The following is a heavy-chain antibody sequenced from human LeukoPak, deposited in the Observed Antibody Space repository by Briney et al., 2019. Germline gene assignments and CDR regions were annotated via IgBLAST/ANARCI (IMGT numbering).Heavy chain of an antibody. J-gene: IGHJ6*03. CDR3: ARGSSSWYYMDV. CDR1: GFTFDDYG. D-gene: IGHD6-13*01. V-gene: IGHV3-74*01. CDR2: INSDGSTT. Sequence: PGGSLRLSCAASGFTFDDYGMSWVRQAPGKGLVWVSRINSDGSTTSYADSVKGRFTISRDNAKNTLYLQMNSLRAEDTAVYYCARGSSSWYYMDVWGKGTTVTVSS.